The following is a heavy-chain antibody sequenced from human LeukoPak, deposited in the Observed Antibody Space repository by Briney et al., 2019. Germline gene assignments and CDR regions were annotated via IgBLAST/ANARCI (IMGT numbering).Heavy chain of an antibody. J-gene: IGHJ4*02. CDR1: GYTFTSYD. CDR3: ALRGYDLDY. Sequence: ASVKVSCKASGYTFTSYDINWVRQATGQGLEWMGWMNPNSGNTGYAQKFHGRVTITRNTSISTAYLELSRLRSEDTAVYYCALRGYDLDYWGQGTLVTVSS. D-gene: IGHD3-3*01. V-gene: IGHV1-8*03. CDR2: MNPNSGNT.